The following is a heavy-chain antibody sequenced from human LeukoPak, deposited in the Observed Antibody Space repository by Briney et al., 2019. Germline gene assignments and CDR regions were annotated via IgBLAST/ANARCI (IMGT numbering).Heavy chain of an antibody. J-gene: IGHJ4*02. V-gene: IGHV4-59*01. CDR2: IYYSGST. D-gene: IGHD6-19*01. CDR1: GGSISSYY. CDR3: ARGGGWSPYYLDY. Sequence: SETLSPTCTVSGGSISSYYWSWIRQPPGKGREGIGYIYYSGSTNYNPSLKSRVTISVDTSKNQFSLKLSSVTAADTAVYYCARGGGWSPYYLDYWGQGTLVTVSS.